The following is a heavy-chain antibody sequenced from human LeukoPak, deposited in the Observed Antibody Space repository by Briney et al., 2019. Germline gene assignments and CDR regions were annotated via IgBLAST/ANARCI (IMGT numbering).Heavy chain of an antibody. CDR3: ARGAASGYYFDY. CDR2: IGYDGRNK. Sequence: GGSLRLSCAASGFSFITYGMHWVRQAPGKGLEWVAFIGYDGRNKYHADSVKGRFTISRDNPKNTLYLQMNSLRAEDTAVYYCARGAASGYYFDYWGQGTLVTVSS. CDR1: GFSFITYG. J-gene: IGHJ4*02. D-gene: IGHD3-10*01. V-gene: IGHV3-30*02.